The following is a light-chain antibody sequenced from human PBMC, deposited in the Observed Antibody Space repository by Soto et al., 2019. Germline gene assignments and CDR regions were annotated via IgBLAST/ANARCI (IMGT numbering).Light chain of an antibody. Sequence: QSVLTQPPSASGSPGQSVTISCTGTSSDVGGYNYVSWYQHHPGKAPKLMIYEVNKRPSGVPDRFSGSKSGNTASLTVSGLQADDEADYYCSSYAGSNNLVFGGGTKLTVL. J-gene: IGLJ3*02. CDR3: SSYAGSNNLV. CDR2: EVN. V-gene: IGLV2-8*01. CDR1: SSDVGGYNY.